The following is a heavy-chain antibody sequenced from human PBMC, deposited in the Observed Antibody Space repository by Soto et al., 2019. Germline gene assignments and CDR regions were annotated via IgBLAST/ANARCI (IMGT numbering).Heavy chain of an antibody. D-gene: IGHD4-17*01. CDR2: INHSGST. V-gene: IGHV4-34*01. CDR3: ARGSFGDYDYYYYYMDV. Sequence: PSETLSLTCAVYGGSFSGYYWSWIRQPPGRGLEWIGEINHSGSTNYNPSLKSRVTISVDTSKNQFSLKLSSVTAAGTAVYYCARGSFGDYDYYYYYMDVWGKGTTVTVSS. J-gene: IGHJ6*03. CDR1: GGSFSGYY.